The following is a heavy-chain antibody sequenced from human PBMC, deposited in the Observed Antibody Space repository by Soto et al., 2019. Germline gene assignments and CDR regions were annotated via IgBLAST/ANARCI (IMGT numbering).Heavy chain of an antibody. D-gene: IGHD3-3*01. V-gene: IGHV5-51*01. CDR3: ARFEGFLEWLPAPYYYYYGMDV. CDR1: GYSFTSYW. CDR2: IYPGDSDT. J-gene: IGHJ6*02. Sequence: GESLKISCQGSGYSFTSYWIGWVRQMPGKGLEWMGIIYPGDSDTRYSPSFQGQVTISADKSISTAYLQWSSLKASDTAMYYCARFEGFLEWLPAPYYYYYGMDVWGQGTTVTVSS.